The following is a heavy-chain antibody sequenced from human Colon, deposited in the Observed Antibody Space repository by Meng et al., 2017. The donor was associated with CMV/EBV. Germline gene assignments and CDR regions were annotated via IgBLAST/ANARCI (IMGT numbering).Heavy chain of an antibody. CDR3: ARDQPADY. V-gene: IGHV4-61*01. Sequence: LSLTFPVSGDSVSGGSYYWTWIRQAPGKGLEWIGYIYNSVSTNYNPSLKSRVTISVDTSKNQFSLKLTSVTAADTAVYYCARDQPADYWGQGTLVTVSS. J-gene: IGHJ4*02. CDR1: GDSVSGGSYY. CDR2: IYNSVST.